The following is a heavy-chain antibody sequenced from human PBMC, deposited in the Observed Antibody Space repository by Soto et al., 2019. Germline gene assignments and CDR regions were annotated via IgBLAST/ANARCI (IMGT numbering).Heavy chain of an antibody. CDR1: GFTFSSYA. D-gene: IGHD3-10*01. J-gene: IGHJ6*02. CDR3: AKDSVRSNHYYYYYGMDV. CDR2: ISGSGGST. V-gene: IGHV3-23*01. Sequence: EVQLLESGGGLVQPGGSLRLSCAASGFTFSSYAMSWVRQAPGKGLEWVSAISGSGGSTYYADSVKGRFTISRDNSKNTLYLQMNSLRAEDTAVYYCAKDSVRSNHYYYYYGMDVWGQGTTVTVSS.